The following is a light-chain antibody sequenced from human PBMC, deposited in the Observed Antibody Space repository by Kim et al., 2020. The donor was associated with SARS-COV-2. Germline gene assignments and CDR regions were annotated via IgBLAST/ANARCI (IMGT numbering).Light chain of an antibody. Sequence: SPGERATLSCRASQSVYRNFLAWYQEKPGQAPRLLIYATSVRAIGIPDRFSGSGSGTDFTLTISRLEPEDSAIYFCQQYGSSIAYTFGQGTKLEIK. J-gene: IGKJ2*01. CDR1: QSVYRNF. CDR2: ATS. CDR3: QQYGSSIAYT. V-gene: IGKV3-20*01.